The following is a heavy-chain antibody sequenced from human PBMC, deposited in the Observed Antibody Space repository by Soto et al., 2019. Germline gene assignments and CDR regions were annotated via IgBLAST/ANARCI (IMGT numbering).Heavy chain of an antibody. CDR2: IYHSGST. V-gene: IGHV4-30-2*01. D-gene: IGHD3-16*01. Sequence: PSETLSLTCAVSGGSISSGGYSWSWIRQPPGKGLEWIGYIYHSGSTYYNPSLKSRVTISVDRSKNQFSLKLSSVTAADTAVYYCARLRERDWFDPWGQGTLVTVSS. CDR3: ARLRERDWFDP. CDR1: GGSISSGGYS. J-gene: IGHJ5*02.